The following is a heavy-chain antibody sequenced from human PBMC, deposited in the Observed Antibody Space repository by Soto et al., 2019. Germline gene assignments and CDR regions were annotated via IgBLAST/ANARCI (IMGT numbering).Heavy chain of an antibody. J-gene: IGHJ4*02. Sequence: PSETLSLTSVVSDKSISKDICGNWVRQPPGQWREWVGEVHHTKGALYNPALTSRGTVSADLFNSKIFLEVHSLGASDTAIYYCAREGFWNLDSWGQGTPVTVPS. V-gene: IGHV4-4*02. CDR1: DKSISKDIC. D-gene: IGHD1-1*01. CDR3: AREGFWNLDS. CDR2: VHHTKGA.